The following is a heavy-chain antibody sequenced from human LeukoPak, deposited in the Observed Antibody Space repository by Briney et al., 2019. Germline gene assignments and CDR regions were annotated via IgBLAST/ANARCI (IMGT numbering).Heavy chain of an antibody. CDR2: IYYSRST. J-gene: IGHJ4*02. CDR1: GGAISSSSCY. Sequence: PGGTLSLTCTVSGGAISSSSCYWGWIRQPPGKGLVWIGSIYYSRSTYYNPSLKSRVTISVDTSKNQFSLKLSSVTAADTAVYYCARQGGWVFDCWGQGTLVTVSS. V-gene: IGHV4-39*01. D-gene: IGHD6-19*01. CDR3: ARQGGWVFDC.